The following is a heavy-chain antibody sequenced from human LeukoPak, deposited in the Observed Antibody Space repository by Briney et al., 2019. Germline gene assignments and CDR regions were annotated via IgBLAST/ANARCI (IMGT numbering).Heavy chain of an antibody. CDR1: GYTFTSYG. V-gene: IGHV1-18*01. D-gene: IGHD3-9*01. CDR3: ARGEYYDILTSYYYYNMDV. CDR2: ISTYNGKT. J-gene: IGHJ6*04. Sequence: ASVKVSCKASGYTFTSYGISWVRQAPGQGLEWTGWISTYNGKTNYAQKVQGRVTMTTDTSTSTAYMELRSLRSDDTAVYYCARGEYYDILTSYYYYNMDVWGKGTTVIVSS.